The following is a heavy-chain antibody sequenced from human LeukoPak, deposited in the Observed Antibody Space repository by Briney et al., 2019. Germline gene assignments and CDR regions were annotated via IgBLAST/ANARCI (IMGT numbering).Heavy chain of an antibody. J-gene: IGHJ4*02. D-gene: IGHD3-10*01. CDR3: AKGSLLWFGESRDYYFDY. CDR1: GFTFSSYG. V-gene: IGHV3-23*01. Sequence: GGPLRLSCAASGFTFSSYGMSWVRQAPGKGLEWVSAISGSGGSTYYADSVKGRFTISRDNSKNTLYLQMNSLRAEDTAVYYCAKGSLLWFGESRDYYFDYWGQGTLVTVSS. CDR2: ISGSGGST.